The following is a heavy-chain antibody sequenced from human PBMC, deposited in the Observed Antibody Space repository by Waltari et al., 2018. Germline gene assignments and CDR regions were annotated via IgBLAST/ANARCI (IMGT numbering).Heavy chain of an antibody. CDR3: ARGLGFWSGYYPPRFDY. J-gene: IGHJ4*02. CDR1: GGSFSGYY. V-gene: IGHV4-34*01. CDR2: INHSGST. Sequence: QVQLQQWGAGLLKPSETLSLTCAVYGGSFSGYYWSWIRQPPGKGLDWIGEINHSGSTNYNPSPQSRVTLSVDTSKNQFPLKLSSVTAADTAVYYCARGLGFWSGYYPPRFDYWGQGTLVTVSS. D-gene: IGHD3-3*01.